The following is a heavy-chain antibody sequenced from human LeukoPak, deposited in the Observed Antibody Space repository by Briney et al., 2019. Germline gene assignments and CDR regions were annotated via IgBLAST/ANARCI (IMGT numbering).Heavy chain of an antibody. V-gene: IGHV3-48*02. CDR1: GFTFSSYS. Sequence: GGTLRLSGAASGFTFSSYSMNWFRQAPGKGLEGLSYITSGSSTIYYADSVKGRFTISRDNAENSLYLQMDSLRDEDTAVYYCARGPIYYDSRGISHFDYWGQGTLVTVSS. CDR2: ITSGSSTI. CDR3: ARGPIYYDSRGISHFDY. J-gene: IGHJ4*02. D-gene: IGHD3-22*01.